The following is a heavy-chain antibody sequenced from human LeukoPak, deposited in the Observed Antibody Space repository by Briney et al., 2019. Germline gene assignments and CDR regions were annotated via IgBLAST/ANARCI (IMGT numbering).Heavy chain of an antibody. D-gene: IGHD5-12*01. CDR2: IRGSNGDT. CDR1: GYIFINSG. CDR3: VRDVGYSGYGPES. Sequence: ASVKVSCKASGYIFINSGISWVRQAPGQGLERMGWIRGSNGDTNYAQNLQGRVTVTTDTSTSTAYMELRSLRSDDTAVYYCVRDVGYSGYGPESWGQGTLVTVSS. J-gene: IGHJ5*02. V-gene: IGHV1-18*01.